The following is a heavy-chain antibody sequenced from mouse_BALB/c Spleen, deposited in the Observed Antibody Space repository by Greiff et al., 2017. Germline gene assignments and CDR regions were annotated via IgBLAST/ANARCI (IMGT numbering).Heavy chain of an antibody. D-gene: IGHD2-4*01. CDR1: GYAFTNYL. CDR2: INPGSGGT. CDR3: ARVYDYDEDWFAY. Sequence: QVQLKESGAELVRPGTSVKVSCKASGYAFTNYLIEWVKQRPGQGLEWIGVINPGSGGTNYNEKFKGKATLTADKSSSTAYMQLSSLTSDDSAVYFCARVYDYDEDWFAYWGQGTLVTVSA. V-gene: IGHV1-54*01. J-gene: IGHJ3*01.